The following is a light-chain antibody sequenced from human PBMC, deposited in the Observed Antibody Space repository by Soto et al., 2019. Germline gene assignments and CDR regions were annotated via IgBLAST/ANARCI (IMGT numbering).Light chain of an antibody. J-gene: IGLJ2*01. CDR3: SSYAGRDNYVV. Sequence: QSVLTQPPSASGSPGQSVTISCTGTSSDVGIYNYVYWYQQHPGKAPKLMIYDVSQRPSGVPDRFSGTKSGNTASLTVSGLQAEDEADYYCSSYAGRDNYVVFGGGTKLTVL. V-gene: IGLV2-8*01. CDR1: SSDVGIYNY. CDR2: DVS.